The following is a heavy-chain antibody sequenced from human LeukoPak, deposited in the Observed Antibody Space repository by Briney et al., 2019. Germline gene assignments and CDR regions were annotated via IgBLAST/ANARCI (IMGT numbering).Heavy chain of an antibody. V-gene: IGHV1-24*01. CDR1: GYTLTELS. CDR2: FDPEDGET. D-gene: IGHD3-10*01. CDR3: ATSSSGSGSYYGMDV. Sequence: GALVKVSCKVSGYTLTELSMHWVRQAPGKGLEWMGGFDPEDGETIYAQKFQGRVTMTEDTSTDTAYMELSSLRSEDTAVYYCATSSSGSGSYYGMDVWGQGTTVTVSS. J-gene: IGHJ6*02.